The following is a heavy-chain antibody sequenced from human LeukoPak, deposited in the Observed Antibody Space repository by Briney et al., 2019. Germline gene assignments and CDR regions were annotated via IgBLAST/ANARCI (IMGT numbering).Heavy chain of an antibody. J-gene: IGHJ4*02. CDR2: IYPGDSDT. CDR3: ARQPNYYDSSGSYYGY. V-gene: IGHV5-51*01. CDR1: GYIFTSYW. D-gene: IGHD3-22*01. Sequence: GESLKISCKGSGYIFTSYWIGWVRQMPGKGLEWMGIIYPGDSDTRYSPSFQGQVTISADKSISTAYLQWSSLKASDTAMYYCARQPNYYDSSGSYYGYWGQGTLVTVSS.